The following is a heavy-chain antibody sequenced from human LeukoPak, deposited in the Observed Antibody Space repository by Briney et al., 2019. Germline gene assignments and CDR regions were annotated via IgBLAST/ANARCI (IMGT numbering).Heavy chain of an antibody. CDR1: GFTFRDYS. J-gene: IGHJ4*02. V-gene: IGHV3-48*01. D-gene: IGHD3-10*01. CDR3: AKDGVWFGEFQYYFDY. Sequence: GGSLRLSCAASGFTFRDYSMNWVRQAPGKGLEWVSYISTSSSTIHYADSVKGRFTISRDNAKNSLYLQVNNLRAEDTAVYYCAKDGVWFGEFQYYFDYWGQGTLVTVSS. CDR2: ISTSSSTI.